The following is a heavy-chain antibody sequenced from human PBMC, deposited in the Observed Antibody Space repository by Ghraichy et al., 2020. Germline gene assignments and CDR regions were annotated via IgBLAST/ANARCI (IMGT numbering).Heavy chain of an antibody. CDR3: ARQIEDYYDSSAYFDY. CDR2: INYSGST. D-gene: IGHD3-22*01. V-gene: IGHV4-39*01. Sequence: SQTLSLTCTVSGGSISSRSYYWGWIRQPPGKGLEWIGSINYSGSTYYNPSLKSRVTISVDTSENQLSLKLSSVTAADTAVYYGARQIEDYYDSSAYFDYWGQGTLVTVSS. CDR1: GGSISSRSYY. J-gene: IGHJ4*02.